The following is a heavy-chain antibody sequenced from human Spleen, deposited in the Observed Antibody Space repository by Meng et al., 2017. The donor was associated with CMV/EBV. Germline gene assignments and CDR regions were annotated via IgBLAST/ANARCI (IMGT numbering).Heavy chain of an antibody. V-gene: IGHV5-51*01. D-gene: IGHD3-10*01. CDR1: GYRFSSYW. Sequence: GESLKISCKGSGYRFSSYWIGWVRQMPGKGLEWMGIIYPGDSDTRYSPSFQGQVTISADKSISTAYLQWSSLKATDTAMYYCARRGSTWFVDYWGQGTLVTVSS. CDR3: ARRGSTWFVDY. CDR2: IYPGDSDT. J-gene: IGHJ4*02.